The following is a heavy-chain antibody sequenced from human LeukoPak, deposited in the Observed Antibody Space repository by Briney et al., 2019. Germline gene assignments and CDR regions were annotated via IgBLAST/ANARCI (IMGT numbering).Heavy chain of an antibody. CDR3: ARLIVAARRGFDP. CDR2: IYYSGRS. Sequence: SETLSLTCTVSGGSISSGGYYWSWIRQHPGKGLEWIGYIYYSGRSYYNPSLKIRVTISVDTSKNQFSLKLSSVTAADTAVYYCARLIVAARRGFDPWGQGTLVTVSS. J-gene: IGHJ5*02. CDR1: GGSISSGGYY. V-gene: IGHV4-31*03. D-gene: IGHD1-26*01.